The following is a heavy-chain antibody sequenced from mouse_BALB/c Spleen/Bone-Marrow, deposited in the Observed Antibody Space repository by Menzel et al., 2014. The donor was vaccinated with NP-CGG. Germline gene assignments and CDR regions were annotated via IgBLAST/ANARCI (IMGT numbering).Heavy chain of an antibody. V-gene: IGHV1-9*01. CDR1: GYTFSSYW. Sequence: VQLQQSGAELMKPGASVKISCKATGYTFSSYWIEWVKQRPGHGLELIGEILPGSGNTNYNEKFKGKATFTADTSSNTAYMQLSSLTSEDSAVYYCTRGGNFITTVVVDFDYWGQGTTLTVSS. CDR2: ILPGSGNT. D-gene: IGHD1-1*01. CDR3: TRGGNFITTVVVDFDY. J-gene: IGHJ2*01.